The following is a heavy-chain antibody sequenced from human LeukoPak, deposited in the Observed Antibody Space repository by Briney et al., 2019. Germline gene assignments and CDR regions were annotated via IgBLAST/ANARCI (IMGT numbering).Heavy chain of an antibody. CDR1: GFTFSSIA. J-gene: IGHJ4*02. Sequence: GGSLRLSCAASGFTFSSIAMSWVRQAPDKGLEWVSTISGSGGGTYYADSVKGRFTTSRDDSKNTLYLQMNSLRADDTAVYYCAKDLGKYRNNFFDYWGQGNLVTVST. CDR3: AKDLGKYRNNFFDY. D-gene: IGHD2-2*01. V-gene: IGHV3-23*01. CDR2: ISGSGGGT.